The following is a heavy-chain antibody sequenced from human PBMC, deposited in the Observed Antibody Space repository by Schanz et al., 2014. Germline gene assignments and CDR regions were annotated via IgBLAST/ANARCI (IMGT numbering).Heavy chain of an antibody. J-gene: IGHJ4*02. CDR3: AKYRGYYRVSGSYRELEY. Sequence: EVQLVQSGGGLVQPGGSLRLSCAASGLMFSSYGMHWVRQAPGKGLEWVSTIGTSGGTNYAESVKGRFTISRDNSKNTLYLQMNSLRPEDTAVYYCAKYRGYYRVSGSYRELEYWGQGTLVTVSS. CDR2: IGTSGGT. V-gene: IGHV3-23*04. D-gene: IGHD3-10*01. CDR1: GLMFSSYG.